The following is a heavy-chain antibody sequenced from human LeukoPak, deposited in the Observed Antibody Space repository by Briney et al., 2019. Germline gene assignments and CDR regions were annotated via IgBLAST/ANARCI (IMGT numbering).Heavy chain of an antibody. V-gene: IGHV3-7*01. Sequence: GGSLRLSCAASGFTFSSYWMSWVRQAPGKGLEWVANIKQGGSEKYYVDSVKGRFTISRDNAKNSLYLQMNSLRAEDTAVYYCARVYYGGPNAFDIWGQGTMVTVSS. CDR1: GFTFSSYW. D-gene: IGHD4-23*01. CDR2: IKQGGSEK. CDR3: ARVYYGGPNAFDI. J-gene: IGHJ3*02.